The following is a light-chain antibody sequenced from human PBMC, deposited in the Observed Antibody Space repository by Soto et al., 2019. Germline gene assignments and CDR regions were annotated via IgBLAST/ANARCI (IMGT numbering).Light chain of an antibody. V-gene: IGLV2-11*01. CDR3: CSYAGSSTSM. J-gene: IGLJ3*02. CDR1: SSDVGGYNY. CDR2: DVT. Sequence: QPVLTQPRSVSGSPGQSVTISCTGTSSDVGGYNYVSWYQQHPGQAPKLMIYDVTKRPSGVPDRFSGSKSGNRASLTISGLQAEDEADYYCCSYAGSSTSMFGGGTQLTVL.